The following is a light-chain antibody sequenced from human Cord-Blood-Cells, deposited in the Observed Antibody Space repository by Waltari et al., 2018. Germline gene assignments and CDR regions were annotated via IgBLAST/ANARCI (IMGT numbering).Light chain of an antibody. CDR2: DVS. CDR1: SSDVGGYNY. CDR3: CSYAGSYTYV. Sequence: QSALTQPRSVSGSPGQSVTISCTGTSSDVGGYNYVSWYQQHPGKAPKLMIYDVSKRPWGVRDRFSGSKSGNTASLTISGLQAEDEADYYCCSYAGSYTYVFGTGTKVTVL. J-gene: IGLJ1*01. V-gene: IGLV2-11*01.